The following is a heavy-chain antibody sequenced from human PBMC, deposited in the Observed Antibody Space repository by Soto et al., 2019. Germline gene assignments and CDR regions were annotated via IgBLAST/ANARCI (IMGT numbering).Heavy chain of an antibody. CDR3: ARVVMTTVPAAYYYGMDV. V-gene: IGHV1-69*11. CDR2: IIPFIGTA. D-gene: IGHD4-4*01. Sequence: SVKGSCKASRGTFSSYAMSWVRQAPEQGLEWMGRIIPFIGTANYAQKFQGRFTITADESTSTAYMELTSLRSEDTAVYYCARVVMTTVPAAYYYGMDVWGQGTTVTVSS. CDR1: RGTFSSYA. J-gene: IGHJ6*02.